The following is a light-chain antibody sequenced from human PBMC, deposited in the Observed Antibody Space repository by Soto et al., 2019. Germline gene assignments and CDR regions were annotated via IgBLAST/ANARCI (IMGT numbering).Light chain of an antibody. CDR1: SSDIGYSHL. CDR3: CSYAGSSVL. CDR2: EGR. V-gene: IGLV2-23*01. J-gene: IGLJ2*01. Sequence: QSALTQPASVSGSPGQSITISCTGTSSDIGYSHLVSWYQQHPGKAPKLMIYEGRKRPSGVSNRFSGSKSGNTASLTISGLQADDEADYYCCSYAGSSVLFGGGTKLTVL.